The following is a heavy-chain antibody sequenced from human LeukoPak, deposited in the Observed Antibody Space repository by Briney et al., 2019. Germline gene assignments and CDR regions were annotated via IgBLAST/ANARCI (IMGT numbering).Heavy chain of an antibody. CDR2: IKQDGSEK. Sequence: GGSLRLSCAASGFTFSSYWMSWVRQAPGKGLEWVANIKQDGSEKYYADSVKGRFTISRDNSKNTLYLQMNSLRAEDTAVYYCARGPHYYDSSGYYYFDYWGQGTLVTVSS. CDR3: ARGPHYYDSSGYYYFDY. CDR1: GFTFSSYW. J-gene: IGHJ4*02. V-gene: IGHV3-7*01. D-gene: IGHD3-22*01.